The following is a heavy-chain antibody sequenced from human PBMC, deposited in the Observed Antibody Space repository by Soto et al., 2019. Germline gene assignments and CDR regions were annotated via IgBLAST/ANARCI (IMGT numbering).Heavy chain of an antibody. CDR2: ISGGNGNT. CDR1: GYTFTNSA. Sequence: ASVKVSCKASGYTFTNSAMHWVRQAPRQRLEWMGWISGGNGNTKYSPKLQDRVTITRDTSASTAYMELSSLRSEDTALYYCARDGVAAGNINFDYWGQGTLVTVSS. V-gene: IGHV1-3*01. D-gene: IGHD6-25*01. J-gene: IGHJ4*02. CDR3: ARDGVAAGNINFDY.